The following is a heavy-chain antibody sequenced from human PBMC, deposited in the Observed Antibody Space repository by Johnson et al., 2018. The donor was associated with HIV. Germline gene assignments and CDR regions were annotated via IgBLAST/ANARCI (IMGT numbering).Heavy chain of an antibody. CDR2: INWNGGST. V-gene: IGHV3-20*04. J-gene: IGHJ3*02. Sequence: VQLVESGGGILRPGGSLRLSCAASGFTFDDYGMNWVRQGPGKGLEWVSGINWNGGSTGYADSVKGRFTISRDNSKNTLYLQMNSLRAEDTAVFYCARVKYYGPDSSGYSRIPDGFDIWGQGTMVTVSS. CDR3: ARVKYYGPDSSGYSRIPDGFDI. CDR1: GFTFDDYG. D-gene: IGHD3-22*01.